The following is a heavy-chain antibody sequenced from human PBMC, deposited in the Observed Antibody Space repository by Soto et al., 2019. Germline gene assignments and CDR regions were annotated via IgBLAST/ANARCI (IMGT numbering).Heavy chain of an antibody. CDR1: GFTFSSYW. V-gene: IGHV3-74*01. CDR2: INSDGSST. Sequence: VGSLRLSCAASGFTFSSYWMHWVRQAPGKGLVWVSRINSDGSSTSYADSVKGRFTISRDNAKNTLYLQMNSLRAEDTAVYYCAREGSSSGWYDDYYYGMDVWGQGTTVTVSS. D-gene: IGHD6-19*01. CDR3: AREGSSSGWYDDYYYGMDV. J-gene: IGHJ6*02.